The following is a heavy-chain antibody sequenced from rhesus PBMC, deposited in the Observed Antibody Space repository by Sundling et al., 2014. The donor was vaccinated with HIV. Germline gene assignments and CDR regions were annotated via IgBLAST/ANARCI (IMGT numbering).Heavy chain of an antibody. Sequence: EVRLVESGGGLVQPGGSLRLSCAASGFTFSSYGMHWVRQAPGKGLEWVALISYNGRKKYYADSVKVRFTISRDNSNNTLSLQMNNLKLEDTAVYYCARELEYCSSTNCSPDYWGQGVLVTVSS. CDR1: GFTFSSYG. J-gene: IGHJ4*01. V-gene: IGHV3-54*02. CDR3: ARELEYCSSTNCSPDY. CDR2: ISYNGRKK. D-gene: IGHD2-15*01.